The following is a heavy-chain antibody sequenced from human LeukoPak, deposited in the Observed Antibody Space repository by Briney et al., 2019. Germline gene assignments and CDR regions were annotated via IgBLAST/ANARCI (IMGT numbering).Heavy chain of an antibody. CDR1: GFTFSSYS. D-gene: IGHD2-15*01. Sequence: GGSLRLSCAASGFTFSSYSMNWVRQAPGKGLEWVSSISSSSSYIYCADSVKGQFTISRDNAKNSLYLQMNSLRAEDTAVYYCARVPNIVGGSGMDVWGKGTTVTVSS. V-gene: IGHV3-21*01. CDR2: ISSSSSYI. CDR3: ARVPNIVGGSGMDV. J-gene: IGHJ6*04.